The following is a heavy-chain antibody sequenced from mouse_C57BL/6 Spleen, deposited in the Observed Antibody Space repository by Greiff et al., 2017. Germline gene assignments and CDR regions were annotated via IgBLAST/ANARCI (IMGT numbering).Heavy chain of an antibody. CDR1: GFTFSSYA. CDR3: ARERDDYDVRFAY. J-gene: IGHJ3*01. Sequence: EVMLVESGGGLVKPGGSLKLSCAASGFTFSSYAMSWVRQTPEKRLEWVATISDGGSYTYYPDNVKGRFTISRDNAKNNLYLQMSHLKSEDTAMYYCARERDDYDVRFAYWGQGTLVTVSA. V-gene: IGHV5-4*01. D-gene: IGHD2-4*01. CDR2: ISDGGSYT.